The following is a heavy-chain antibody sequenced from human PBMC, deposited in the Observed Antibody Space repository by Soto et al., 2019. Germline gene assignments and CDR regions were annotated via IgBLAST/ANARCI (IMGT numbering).Heavy chain of an antibody. CDR2: ISSTSSDK. CDR3: ARDPLRYCSGPRCYSRDFDY. Sequence: PGGSLRLSCTASGFTFSHYSMSWVRQAPGKGLEWVSFISSTSSDKYYADSVKGRFTVSRDNPKNSLFLHMNSLRAEDTALYYCARDPLRYCSGPRCYSRDFDYWGQGTQVTVSS. V-gene: IGHV3-21*06. J-gene: IGHJ4*02. D-gene: IGHD2-15*01. CDR1: GFTFSHYS.